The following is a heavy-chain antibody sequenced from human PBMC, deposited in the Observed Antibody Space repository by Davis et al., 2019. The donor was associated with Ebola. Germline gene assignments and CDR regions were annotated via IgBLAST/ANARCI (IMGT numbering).Heavy chain of an antibody. J-gene: IGHJ3*02. D-gene: IGHD6-19*01. Sequence: SETLSLTCTVSGGSISSSSYYWGWIRQPPGKGLEWIGEINHSGSTNYNPSLKSRVTISVDTSKNQFFLKLSSVTAADTAMYYCARWAGSSGDLRAFDIWGQGTMVTVSS. CDR1: GGSISSSSYY. V-gene: IGHV4-39*07. CDR3: ARWAGSSGDLRAFDI. CDR2: INHSGST.